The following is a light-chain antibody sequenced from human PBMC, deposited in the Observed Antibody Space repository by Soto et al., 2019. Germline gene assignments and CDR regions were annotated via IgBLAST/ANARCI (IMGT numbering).Light chain of an antibody. CDR2: AAS. Sequence: ESQMTQSPSSLSASVGDRVNITCRPSQSISSYLNWYQQKPGTAPKLLIYAASRLQSGVTSRFIGSGSGTDFTLPISSRQPADFATYSYQQSYTIPWTFGQGTRVEIK. CDR3: QQSYTIPWT. CDR1: QSISSY. V-gene: IGKV1-39*01. J-gene: IGKJ1*01.